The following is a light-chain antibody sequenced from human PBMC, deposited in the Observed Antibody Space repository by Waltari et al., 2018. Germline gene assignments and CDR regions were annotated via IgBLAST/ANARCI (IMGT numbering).Light chain of an antibody. CDR2: DVS. CDR3: SSYTSVSSWV. Sequence: QSALTRPASVSGSPGQSITIPCTGTSSDVGGYNYVSWYQQHPGKGPKLMIYDVSNRPSGFSNRFSDTNTGNTASLTISGLQADDEADYYCSSYTSVSSWVFGGGTTLTVL. J-gene: IGLJ3*02. CDR1: SSDVGGYNY. V-gene: IGLV2-14*03.